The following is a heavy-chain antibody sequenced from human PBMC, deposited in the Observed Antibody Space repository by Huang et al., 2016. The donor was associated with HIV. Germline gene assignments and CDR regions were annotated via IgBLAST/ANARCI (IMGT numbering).Heavy chain of an antibody. Sequence: QVQLQESGPGLVKPSETLSLTCTVSGGSINSYYWSWIRQPPGKGLEWIGYIHYSGSTIYNPSLKRRVTISVDTSKNRFSLKLSSVTAADTAMYYCARNYYDNVDWYFDLWGRGTLVTVSS. CDR3: ARNYYDNVDWYFDL. V-gene: IGHV4-59*01. D-gene: IGHD3-22*01. CDR2: IHYSGST. J-gene: IGHJ2*01. CDR1: GGSINSYY.